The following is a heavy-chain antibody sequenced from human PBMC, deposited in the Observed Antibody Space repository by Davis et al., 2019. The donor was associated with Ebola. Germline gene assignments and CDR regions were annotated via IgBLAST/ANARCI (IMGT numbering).Heavy chain of an antibody. CDR2: ISSSGSTI. D-gene: IGHD2-2*01. J-gene: IGHJ6*04. Sequence: GESLKIPCAAPGFTFSSYSMNWVRQAPGKGLEWVSYISSSGSTIYYADSVKGRFTISRDNAKNSLYLQMNSLRAEDTAVYYCARDLVVPAAIGGSYYYYGMDVWGKGTTVTVSS. V-gene: IGHV3-48*04. CDR3: ARDLVVPAAIGGSYYYYGMDV. CDR1: GFTFSSYS.